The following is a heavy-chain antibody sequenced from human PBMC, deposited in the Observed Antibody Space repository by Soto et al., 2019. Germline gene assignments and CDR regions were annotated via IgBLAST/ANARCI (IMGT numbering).Heavy chain of an antibody. CDR2: IYYSGST. V-gene: IGHV4-31*03. CDR3: ARDDSAKDNWFDP. Sequence: SETLSLTCTVSGGSISSGGYYWSWIRQHPGKGLEWIGYIYYSGSTYYNPSLKSRVTISVDTSKNQFSLKLSSVTAADTAVYYCARDDSAKDNWFDPWGQGTLVTVSS. CDR1: GGSISSGGYY. J-gene: IGHJ5*02. D-gene: IGHD2-21*01.